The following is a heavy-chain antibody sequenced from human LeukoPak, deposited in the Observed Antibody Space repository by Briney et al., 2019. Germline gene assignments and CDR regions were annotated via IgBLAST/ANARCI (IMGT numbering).Heavy chain of an antibody. Sequence: GGSLRLSCAASGFTFSSYAMHWVPQAPGKGLEWVAVISYDGSNKYYADSVKGRFTISRDNSKNTLYLQMNSLRAEDTAVYYCARPLTYYYDSSGYPNWGQGTLVTVSS. CDR2: ISYDGSNK. J-gene: IGHJ4*02. CDR1: GFTFSSYA. V-gene: IGHV3-30*04. D-gene: IGHD3-22*01. CDR3: ARPLTYYYDSSGYPN.